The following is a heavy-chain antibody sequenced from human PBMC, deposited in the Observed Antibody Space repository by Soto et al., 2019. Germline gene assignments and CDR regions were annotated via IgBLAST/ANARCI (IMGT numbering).Heavy chain of an antibody. J-gene: IGHJ2*01. V-gene: IGHV3-33*01. CDR3: ARDENDYGVNWYFDL. CDR1: GFTFSSYG. Sequence: QVQLVESGGGVVQPGRSLRLSCAASGFTFSSYGMHWVRQAPGKGLEWVAVIWYDGSNKYYADSVKGRFTISRDNSKNTLYLQMNSLRAEDTAVYYCARDENDYGVNWYFDLWARGTLVTVSS. CDR2: IWYDGSNK. D-gene: IGHD4-17*01.